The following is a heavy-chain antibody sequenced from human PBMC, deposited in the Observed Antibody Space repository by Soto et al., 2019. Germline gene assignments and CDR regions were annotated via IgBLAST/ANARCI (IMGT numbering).Heavy chain of an antibody. V-gene: IGHV1-69*13. D-gene: IGHD1-1*01. Sequence: SVKVSCKASGGTFSDSTIHWVRQAPGQRLEWMGGIIPIFDTANYAEKFQGRVTITADESTSTSFMEVSSLRSEDTAVYYCARNGTLTGYSYGMDVWGQGTMVTVSS. CDR3: ARNGTLTGYSYGMDV. CDR1: GGTFSDST. CDR2: IIPIFDTA. J-gene: IGHJ6*02.